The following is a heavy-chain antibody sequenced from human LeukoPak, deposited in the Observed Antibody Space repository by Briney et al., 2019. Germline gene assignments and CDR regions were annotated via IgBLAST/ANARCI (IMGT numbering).Heavy chain of an antibody. CDR1: GGSISSSNW. CDR3: ARQLERLGWLFDY. D-gene: IGHD1-1*01. CDR2: IYHSGST. Sequence: SGTLSLTCAVSGGSISSSNWWSWVRQPPGKGLEWIGEIYHSGSTNYNPSLKSRVTISVDKSKNQFSLKLSSVTAADTAVYYCARQLERLGWLFDYWGQGTLVTVSS. J-gene: IGHJ4*02. V-gene: IGHV4-4*02.